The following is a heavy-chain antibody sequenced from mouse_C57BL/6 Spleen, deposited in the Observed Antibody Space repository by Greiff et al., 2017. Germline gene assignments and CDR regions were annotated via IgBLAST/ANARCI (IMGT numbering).Heavy chain of an antibody. CDR2: IYPGSGST. V-gene: IGHV1-55*01. CDR3: ARSTTVVPYFDY. D-gene: IGHD1-1*01. Sequence: QVQLQQSGAELVKPGASVKMSCKASGYTFTSYWITWVKQRPGQGLEWIGDIYPGSGSTNYNEKFKSKATLTVDTSSSTAYMQLSSLTSEDSAVYYCARSTTVVPYFDYWGQGTTLTVSS. J-gene: IGHJ2*01. CDR1: GYTFTSYW.